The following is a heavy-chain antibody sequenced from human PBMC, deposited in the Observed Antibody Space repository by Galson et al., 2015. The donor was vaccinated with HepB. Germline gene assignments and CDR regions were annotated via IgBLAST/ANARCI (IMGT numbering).Heavy chain of an antibody. Sequence: SLRLSCAASGFTFSDYYMSWIRQAPGKGLEWVSVIYSGGSTYYADSVKGRFTISRDNSKNTLYLQMNSLRAEDTAVYYCARAQGYGDFQLDYWGQGTLVTVSS. D-gene: IGHD4-17*01. CDR1: GFTFSDYY. J-gene: IGHJ4*02. CDR3: ARAQGYGDFQLDY. CDR2: IYSGGST. V-gene: IGHV3-66*02.